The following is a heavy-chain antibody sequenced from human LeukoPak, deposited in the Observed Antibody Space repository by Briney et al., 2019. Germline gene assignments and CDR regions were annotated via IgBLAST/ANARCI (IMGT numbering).Heavy chain of an antibody. CDR3: AREISMFVNAFDL. D-gene: IGHD3-10*02. V-gene: IGHV3-33*01. Sequence: GRSLRLSCAASGFTFSNSGMHWVRQAPGKGLEWVAVIWYDGSNEYYADAVKGRSIISRDNSKNTVHLQMNSLRVEDTSVYYCAREISMFVNAFDLWGQGTLVAVSS. CDR2: IWYDGSNE. J-gene: IGHJ3*01. CDR1: GFTFSNSG.